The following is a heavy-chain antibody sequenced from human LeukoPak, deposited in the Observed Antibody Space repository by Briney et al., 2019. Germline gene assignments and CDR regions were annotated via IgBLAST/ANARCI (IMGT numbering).Heavy chain of an antibody. CDR3: ARQMTPHGNFDY. D-gene: IGHD1-26*01. Sequence: GGSLRLSCAASGFTLSNFAMHWVRQATGKGLEWVSAIGTAGDTFYPGSVKGRFTISRENAKNSLYLQMNNLRAEDTAVYYCARQMTPHGNFDYWGQGPLVTVSS. J-gene: IGHJ4*02. CDR1: GFTLSNFA. CDR2: IGTAGDT. V-gene: IGHV3-13*01.